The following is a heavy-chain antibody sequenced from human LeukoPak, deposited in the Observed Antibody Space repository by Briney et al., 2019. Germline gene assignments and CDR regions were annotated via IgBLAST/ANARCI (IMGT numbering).Heavy chain of an antibody. J-gene: IGHJ6*03. CDR2: SSSSSSYI. V-gene: IGHV3-21*01. Sequence: PGGSLRLSCAACGFTFSSYSMNWVRQAPGKGLEWVSSSSSSSSYIYYADSVKGRFTISRDNAKNSLYLQMNSLRAEDTAVYYCARETGGYCTNGVCYTSYYYYMDVWGKGTTVTVSS. D-gene: IGHD2-8*01. CDR1: GFTFSSYS. CDR3: ARETGGYCTNGVCYTSYYYYMDV.